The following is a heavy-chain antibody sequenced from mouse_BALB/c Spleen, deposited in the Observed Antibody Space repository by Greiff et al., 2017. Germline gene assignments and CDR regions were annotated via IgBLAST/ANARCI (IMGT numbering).Heavy chain of an antibody. CDR2: INSNGGST. J-gene: IGHJ3*01. CDR1: GFTFSSYG. D-gene: IGHD2-12*01. Sequence: EVKLMESGGGLVQPGGSLKLSCAASGFTFSSYGMSWVRQTPDKRLELVATINSNGGSTYYPDSVKGRFTISRDNAKNTLYLQMSSLKSEDTAMYYCARVGGLLSWFAYWGQGTLVTVSA. V-gene: IGHV5-6-3*01. CDR3: ARVGGLLSWFAY.